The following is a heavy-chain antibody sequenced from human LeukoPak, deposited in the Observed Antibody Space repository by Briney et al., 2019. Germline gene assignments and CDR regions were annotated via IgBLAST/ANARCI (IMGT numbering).Heavy chain of an antibody. CDR1: GYTFTGYY. CDR3: ARGPPGTVAGWENFDY. Sequence: GASVKVSCKASGYTFTGYYMHWVRQAPGQGLEWMGWINPNSGGTNYAQKFQGWVTMTRDTSISTAYMELSRLRSDDTAVYYCARGPPGTVAGWENFDYWGQGTLVTVSS. V-gene: IGHV1-2*04. CDR2: INPNSGGT. D-gene: IGHD6-19*01. J-gene: IGHJ4*02.